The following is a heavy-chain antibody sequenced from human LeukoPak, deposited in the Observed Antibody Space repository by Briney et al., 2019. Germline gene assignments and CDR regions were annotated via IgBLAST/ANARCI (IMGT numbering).Heavy chain of an antibody. CDR1: GGSISSGSYY. CDR2: IYTSGST. Sequence: PSQTLSLTCTVSGGSISSGSYYWSWIRQPAGKGLEWIGRIYTSGSTNYNPSLKSRVTISVDTSKNQFSLKLSSVTAADTAVYYCARSWGSSWFPFDYWGQGTLVTVSS. J-gene: IGHJ4*02. V-gene: IGHV4-61*02. D-gene: IGHD6-13*01. CDR3: ARSWGSSWFPFDY.